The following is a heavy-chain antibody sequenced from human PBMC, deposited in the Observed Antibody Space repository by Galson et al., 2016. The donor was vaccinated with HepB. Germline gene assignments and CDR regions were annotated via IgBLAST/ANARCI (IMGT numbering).Heavy chain of an antibody. Sequence: SVKVSCKASGYTFTTYGITWVRQAPGQGLEWMGRISAYNGNTNYAQKLQGRVTMTTDTSTSTAYMELRSLRSDDTAVYLCARADYYVSSGYFGAFDIWGQGTMVTVSS. CDR1: GYTFTTYG. J-gene: IGHJ3*02. D-gene: IGHD3-22*01. CDR2: ISAYNGNT. V-gene: IGHV1-18*01. CDR3: ARADYYVSSGYFGAFDI.